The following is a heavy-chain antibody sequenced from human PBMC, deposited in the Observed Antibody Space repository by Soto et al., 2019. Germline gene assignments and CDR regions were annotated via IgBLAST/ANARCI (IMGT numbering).Heavy chain of an antibody. CDR2: INAGNGNT. Sequence: QVQLVQSGAEVKKPGASVKVSCKASGYTFTSYAMHWVRQAPGQRLEWMGWINAGNGNTKYSQKFQDRVTSTRDTSAIKAYMKLSSLRSEDTAVYYCAGDPVNEGTGYPANYFDYWGQGTLVTVSS. CDR1: GYTFTSYA. CDR3: AGDPVNEGTGYPANYFDY. V-gene: IGHV1-3*01. J-gene: IGHJ4*02. D-gene: IGHD3-9*01.